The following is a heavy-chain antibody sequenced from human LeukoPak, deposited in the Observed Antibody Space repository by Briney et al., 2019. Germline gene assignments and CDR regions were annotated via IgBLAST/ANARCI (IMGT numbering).Heavy chain of an antibody. Sequence: QPGRSLRLSCAASGFTFSSYGMHWVRQAPGKGLEWVAFIRYDGSNKYYADSVKGRFTISRDNSKNTLYLQMNSLRAEDTAVYYCAKDRTRNVDIVAPFDYWGQGTLVTVSS. V-gene: IGHV3-30*02. CDR1: GFTFSSYG. CDR2: IRYDGSNK. D-gene: IGHD5-12*01. CDR3: AKDRTRNVDIVAPFDY. J-gene: IGHJ4*02.